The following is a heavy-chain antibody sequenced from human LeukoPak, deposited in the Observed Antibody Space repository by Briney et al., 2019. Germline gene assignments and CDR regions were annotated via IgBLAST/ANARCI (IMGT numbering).Heavy chain of an antibody. CDR1: GGSFSVYY. J-gene: IGHJ4*02. D-gene: IGHD3-22*01. CDR3: AKMGDGDNYHASSGYYGDY. Sequence: SETLSLTCAVYGGSFSVYYWSWIRQPPGKGLEWIGEIKHSGNNNYHPPHKTRHPITIHKSKTQFSLKLTSVSPAHTAVYYCAKMGDGDNYHASSGYYGDYWGQGTLVTVSS. CDR2: IKHSGNN. V-gene: IGHV4-34*01.